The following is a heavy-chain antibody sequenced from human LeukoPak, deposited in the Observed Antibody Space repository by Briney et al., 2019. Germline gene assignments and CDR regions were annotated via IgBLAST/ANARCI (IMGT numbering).Heavy chain of an antibody. V-gene: IGHV5-51*01. CDR1: GYSFTSYW. CDR3: ARQRYCSSTSCDAFDI. D-gene: IGHD2-2*01. CDR2: IYPGDSDT. J-gene: IGHJ3*02. Sequence: GESLKISCKGSGYSFTSYWIGWVRQMPGKGLEWMGIIYPGDSDTRYSPSFQGQVTISADKSISTAYLQWSSLKASDTVMYYCARQRYCSSTSCDAFDIWGQGTMVTVSS.